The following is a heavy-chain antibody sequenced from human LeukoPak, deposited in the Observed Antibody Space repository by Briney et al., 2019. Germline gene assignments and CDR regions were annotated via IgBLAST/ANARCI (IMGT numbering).Heavy chain of an antibody. CDR1: GFTFSSYE. J-gene: IGHJ3*02. Sequence: GSLRLSCAASGFTFSSYEMNWVRQAPGKGLEWVSYISSSGTTMFYADSLKGRFTISRDNAKNSLYLQMNSLRAEDTAVYYCARKGQWLVRGTFGIWGQGTVATVSS. V-gene: IGHV3-48*03. CDR2: ISSSGTTM. D-gene: IGHD6-19*01. CDR3: ARKGQWLVRGTFGI.